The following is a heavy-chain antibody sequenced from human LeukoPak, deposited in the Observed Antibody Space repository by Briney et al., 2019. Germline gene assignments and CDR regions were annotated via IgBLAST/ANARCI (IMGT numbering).Heavy chain of an antibody. CDR3: AKDRGYYGSGSFALGV. CDR2: INWDGGRT. CDR1: GVSFADYT. Sequence: GGSLRLSCAASGVSFADYTMHWVRQAPGKGLEWVSLINWDGGRTYYADSVKGRFTISRDYSKNSLYLQMNSLRAEDTALYYCAKDRGYYGSGSFALGVWGKGTTVTVSS. J-gene: IGHJ6*04. D-gene: IGHD3-10*01. V-gene: IGHV3-43*01.